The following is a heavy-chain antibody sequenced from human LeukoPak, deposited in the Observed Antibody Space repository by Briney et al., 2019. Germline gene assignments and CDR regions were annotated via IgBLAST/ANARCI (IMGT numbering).Heavy chain of an antibody. CDR1: GFTDSGLTFTSDW. CDR2: INQDTLKK. Sequence: PGGSLRLSCAGSGFTDSGLTFTSDWMSWVRQPPGKGLEWVANINQDTLKKDYLDSVKGRFTISRDHAKNSVYLQMNSLRPEDTAVYFCAGSPNWNGAEYYFEYWGRGTPVIVSS. CDR3: AGSPNWNGAEYYFEY. J-gene: IGHJ4*02. V-gene: IGHV3-7*01. D-gene: IGHD1-1*01.